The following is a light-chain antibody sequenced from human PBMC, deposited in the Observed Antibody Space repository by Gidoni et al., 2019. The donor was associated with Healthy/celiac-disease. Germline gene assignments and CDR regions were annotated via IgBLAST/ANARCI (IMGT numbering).Light chain of an antibody. CDR1: QSISSY. CDR2: AAS. Sequence: DIQMPHSPSSLSAAVGDRVTITCRASQSISSYLNWYQQKPGNAPKLLIYAASSLQRGVPSRFSGSGAGTDFTLTISSRQPEDVATYYCQQSYSTPPTFXGXTKVEIK. J-gene: IGKJ4*01. CDR3: QQSYSTPPT. V-gene: IGKV1-39*01.